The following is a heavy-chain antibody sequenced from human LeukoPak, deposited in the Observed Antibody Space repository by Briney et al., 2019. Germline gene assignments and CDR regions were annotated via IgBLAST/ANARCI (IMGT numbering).Heavy chain of an antibody. D-gene: IGHD3-22*01. J-gene: IGHJ4*02. CDR1: GFTFSSYW. CDR2: IKQDGSEK. Sequence: GRSLRLSCAASGFTFSSYWMSWVRQAPGKGLEWVANIKQDGSEKYYVDSVKGRFTISRDNAKNSLYLQMNSLRAEDTAVYYCAREDYYYDSSGFGYWGQGTLVTVSS. V-gene: IGHV3-7*01. CDR3: AREDYYYDSSGFGY.